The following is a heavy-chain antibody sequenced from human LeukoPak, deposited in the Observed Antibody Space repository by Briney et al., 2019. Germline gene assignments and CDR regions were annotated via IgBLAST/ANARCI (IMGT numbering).Heavy chain of an antibody. CDR2: ISSSSSYI. D-gene: IGHD6-25*01. J-gene: IGHJ4*02. V-gene: IGHV3-21*01. CDR1: GFTFSSYS. Sequence: PGGSLRLSCAASGFTFSSYSMNWVRQAPGKGLGWVSSISSSSSYIYYADSVKGRFTISRDNAKNSLYLQMNSLRAEDTAVYYCARDRQRGLDFDYWGQGTLVTVSS. CDR3: ARDRQRGLDFDY.